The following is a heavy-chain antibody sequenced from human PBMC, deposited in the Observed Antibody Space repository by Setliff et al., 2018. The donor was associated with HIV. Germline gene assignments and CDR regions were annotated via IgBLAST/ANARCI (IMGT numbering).Heavy chain of an antibody. J-gene: IGHJ4*02. D-gene: IGHD5-12*01. CDR2: ISSVE. CDR3: VGGFYAGY. CDR1: GYSISSGFY. V-gene: IGHV3-11*06. Sequence: LSLTCAVSGYSISSGFYWGWIRQPPGKGLEWVSSISSVEGYVDSVKGRFTISRDNAKSSLYLHINSLRAEDMAVYYCVGGFYAGYWGQGTLVTVSS.